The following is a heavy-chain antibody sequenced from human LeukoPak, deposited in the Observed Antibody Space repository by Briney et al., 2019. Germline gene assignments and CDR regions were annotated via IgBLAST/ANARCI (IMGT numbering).Heavy chain of an antibody. Sequence: GGSLRLSCAGTGFIVGDTHMTWVRQAPGKGLEWVSLVYSGITTHYADSVKGRFSISRDHSNNILYLQMNTLRAEDTAVYYCARLQGYSLGYQYFYYMDVWGTGTTVTVSS. J-gene: IGHJ6*03. V-gene: IGHV3-53*01. CDR1: GFIVGDTH. CDR2: VYSGITT. CDR3: ARLQGYSLGYQYFYYMDV. D-gene: IGHD5-18*01.